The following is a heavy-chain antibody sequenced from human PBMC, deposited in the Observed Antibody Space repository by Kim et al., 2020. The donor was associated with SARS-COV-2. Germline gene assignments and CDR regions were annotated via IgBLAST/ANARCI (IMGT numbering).Heavy chain of an antibody. CDR1: GFTLSSYD. CDR2: IGTAGDT. J-gene: IGHJ4*02. D-gene: IGHD3-22*01. V-gene: IGHV3-13*01. Sequence: GGSLRLSCAASGFTLSSYDMHWVRQATGKGLEWVSAIGTAGDTYYPGSVKGRFTISRENAKNYLYLQMNSLRAGDTAVYYCARAASHSSSWYYYYDSSEGLDYFDYWGQGTLVTVSS. CDR3: ARAASHSSSWYYYYDSSEGLDYFDY.